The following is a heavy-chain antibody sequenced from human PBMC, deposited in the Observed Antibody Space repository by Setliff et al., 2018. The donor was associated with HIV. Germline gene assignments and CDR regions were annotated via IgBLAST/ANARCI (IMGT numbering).Heavy chain of an antibody. Sequence: GGSLRLSCAASGFTFSDYYMSWIRQAPGKGLEWVSYISSSSSYIYYADSVKGRFTISRDNVKDSLYLQMNSLRAEDTAVYYCARTQDRYYYYYYMDVWGKGTTVTVSS. CDR3: ARTQDRYYYYYYMDV. V-gene: IGHV3-11*03. CDR2: ISSSSSYI. J-gene: IGHJ6*03. CDR1: GFTFSDYY.